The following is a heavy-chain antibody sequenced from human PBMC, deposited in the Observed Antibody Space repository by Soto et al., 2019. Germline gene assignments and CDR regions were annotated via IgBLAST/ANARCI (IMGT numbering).Heavy chain of an antibody. Sequence: SGPTLVNPTQTLTLTLSFSGFSLIIIRVGVGWIRQPPGKALEWLALIYWNDDKRYSPSLKSRLTITKDTSKNQVVLTMTNMDPVDTATYYCAHRLITTAGRWFDPWGQGTLVTVSS. V-gene: IGHV2-5*01. CDR2: IYWNDDK. D-gene: IGHD6-13*01. J-gene: IGHJ5*02. CDR1: GFSLIIIRVG. CDR3: AHRLITTAGRWFDP.